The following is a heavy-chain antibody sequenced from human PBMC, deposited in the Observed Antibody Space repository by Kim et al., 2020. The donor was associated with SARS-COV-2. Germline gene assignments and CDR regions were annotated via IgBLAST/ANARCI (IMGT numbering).Heavy chain of an antibody. J-gene: IGHJ4*01. D-gene: IGHD6-19*01. CDR2: ISGSIPYT. V-gene: IGHV3-23*01. Sequence: GGSLRLSCAASGFAFSDYSMSWIRQAPGKGLEWVSAISGSIPYTKYADSVRGRFTISRDNAKNILYLQMDSLRVDDTAVYYCAKDLLYSPSRGCFDSWG. CDR1: GFAFSDYS. CDR3: AKDLLYSPSRGCFDS.